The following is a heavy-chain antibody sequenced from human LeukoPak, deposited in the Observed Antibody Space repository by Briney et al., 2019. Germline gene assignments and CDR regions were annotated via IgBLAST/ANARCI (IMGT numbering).Heavy chain of an antibody. D-gene: IGHD1-1*01. CDR2: INHSGST. V-gene: IGHV4-34*01. CDR3: ARVSGFPGSSYYYMDV. J-gene: IGHJ6*03. CDR1: GGSFSGYY. Sequence: SETLSLTCAVYGGSFSGYYWSWIRQPPGKGLEWIGEINHSGSTNYNPSLKSRVTISVDTSKTQFSLKLSYVTAADTAVYYCARVSGFPGSSYYYMDVWDKGTTVTVSS.